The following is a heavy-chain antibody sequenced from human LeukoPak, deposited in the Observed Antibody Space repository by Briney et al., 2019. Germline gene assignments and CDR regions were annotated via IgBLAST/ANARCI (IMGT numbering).Heavy chain of an antibody. CDR3: ARRKVRGVIITKGQYYFDY. CDR1: GGSFSGSY. J-gene: IGHJ4*02. D-gene: IGHD3-10*01. V-gene: IGHV4-34*01. CDR2: INHSGST. Sequence: SETLSLTCAVYGGSFSGSYWSWIRQPPGKGLEWIGEINHSGSTNYNPSLKSRVTISVDTSKNQFSPKMRSVTAADTAVYYCARRKVRGVIITKGQYYFDYWGQGTLVTVSS.